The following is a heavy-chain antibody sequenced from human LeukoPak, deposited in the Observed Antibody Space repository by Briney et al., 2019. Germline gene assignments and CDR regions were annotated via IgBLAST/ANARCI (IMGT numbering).Heavy chain of an antibody. Sequence: PGGSLRLSCAASGFTFSDHFMSWIRQSPGKGLEWVAYISSGGSPMYYVDSVKGRSTISRDNSKNTLYLQMNSLRAEDTAVYYCARDGLRFLEWLLFAYWGQGTLVTVSS. V-gene: IGHV3-11*04. CDR3: ARDGLRFLEWLLFAY. D-gene: IGHD3-3*01. J-gene: IGHJ4*02. CDR2: ISSGGSPM. CDR1: GFTFSDHF.